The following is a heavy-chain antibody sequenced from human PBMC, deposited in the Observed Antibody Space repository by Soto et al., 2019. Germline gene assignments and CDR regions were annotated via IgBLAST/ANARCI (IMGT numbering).Heavy chain of an antibody. CDR1: GYTFTGYY. CDR2: INPNSGGT. V-gene: IGHV1-2*04. D-gene: IGHD3-3*01. Sequence: ASVKVSCKASGYTFTGYYVHWVRQAPGQGLEWMGWINPNSGGTNYAQKFQGWVTMTRDTSISTAYMELSRLRSDDTAVYYCARSDFWSGYIYYYYGMDVWGQGTTVTVSS. CDR3: ARSDFWSGYIYYYYGMDV. J-gene: IGHJ6*02.